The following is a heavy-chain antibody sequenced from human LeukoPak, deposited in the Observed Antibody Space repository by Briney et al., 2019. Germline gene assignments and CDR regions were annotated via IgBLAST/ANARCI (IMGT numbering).Heavy chain of an antibody. D-gene: IGHD5-24*01. CDR2: ISAYNGNT. J-gene: IGHJ4*02. Sequence: ASVKVSCKASGYTFTSYGISWVRQAPGQGLEWMGWISAYNGNTNYAQKLQGRVTMTTDTSTSTAYMDLRSLRSDDTAVYYCARASRDGYNYDYWGQGTLVTVSS. CDR1: GYTFTSYG. CDR3: ARASRDGYNYDY. V-gene: IGHV1-18*01.